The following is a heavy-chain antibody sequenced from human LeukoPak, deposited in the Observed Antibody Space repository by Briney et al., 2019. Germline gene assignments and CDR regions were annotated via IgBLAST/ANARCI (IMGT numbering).Heavy chain of an antibody. J-gene: IGHJ4*02. D-gene: IGHD1-26*01. V-gene: IGHV3-7*01. CDR1: GFTFSNYW. CDR3: ARDRVGASTI. CDR2: INQGGSEK. Sequence: GGSLRLSCAASGFTFSNYWMSWLRQAPGKGLEWVANINQGGSEKYSVDSVKGRFTISRDNAKNSLCLQMNSLRAEDTAVYYCARDRVGASTIWGQGTLVTVSS.